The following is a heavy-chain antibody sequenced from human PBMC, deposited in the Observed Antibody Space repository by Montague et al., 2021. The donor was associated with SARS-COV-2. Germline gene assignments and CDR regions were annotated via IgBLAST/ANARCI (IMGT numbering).Heavy chain of an antibody. CDR2: IDPSDSNA. CDR3: ATPDY. Sequence: QSGAEVKKPGESLWISCKGSGYSFTTYWINWVRQMPGKGLEWMGKIDPSDSNAYYSPSFQGHVTISVDKSISTAYLQWSSLKASDTAMFYCATPDYWGQGTLVTVSS. J-gene: IGHJ4*02. V-gene: IGHV5-10-1*01. CDR1: GYSFTTYW.